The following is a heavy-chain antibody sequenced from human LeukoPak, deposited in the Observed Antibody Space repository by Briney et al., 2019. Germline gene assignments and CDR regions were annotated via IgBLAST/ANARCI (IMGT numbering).Heavy chain of an antibody. J-gene: IGHJ4*02. D-gene: IGHD2-2*01. CDR3: ASSILGYCSSTSCPPNY. CDR1: GFTVSSNY. Sequence: GGSLRLSCAASGFTVSSNYMSWVRQAPGKGLEWVSFIYSGGSTYYADSVKGRFTISRDNSKNTLYLQMNSLRAEGTAVYYCASSILGYCSSTSCPPNYWGQGTLVTVSS. CDR2: IYSGGST. V-gene: IGHV3-53*01.